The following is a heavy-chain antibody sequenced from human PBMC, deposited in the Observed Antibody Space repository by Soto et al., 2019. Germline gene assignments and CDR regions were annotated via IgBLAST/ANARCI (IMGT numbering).Heavy chain of an antibody. CDR3: ARTHYDILTGPTTYFDY. V-gene: IGHV4-4*02. Sequence: PSETLSLTCAVSSGSISSSNWWSWVRQPPGKGLEWIGEIYHSGSTNYNPSLKSRVTISVDKSKNQFSLKLSSVTAADTAVYYCARTHYDILTGPTTYFDYWGQGTLVTVSS. CDR1: SGSISSSNW. J-gene: IGHJ4*02. D-gene: IGHD3-9*01. CDR2: IYHSGST.